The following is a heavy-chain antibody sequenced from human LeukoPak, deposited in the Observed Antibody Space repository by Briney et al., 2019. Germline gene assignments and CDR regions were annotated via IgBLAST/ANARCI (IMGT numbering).Heavy chain of an antibody. CDR1: GFTFSTYG. J-gene: IGHJ4*02. Sequence: PGGSLRLSCAASGFTFSTYGMHWVRQAPGKGLEWVAVIWYDGSKRYYEDSVKGRFTISRDNSKSTLYLQMNSLRADDTAVYYCARDGRWDYWGQGTLVTVSS. CDR3: ARDGRWDY. V-gene: IGHV3-33*01. D-gene: IGHD2-15*01. CDR2: IWYDGSKR.